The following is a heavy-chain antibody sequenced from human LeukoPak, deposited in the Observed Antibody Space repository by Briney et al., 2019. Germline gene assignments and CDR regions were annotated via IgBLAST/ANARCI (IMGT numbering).Heavy chain of an antibody. Sequence: SETLSLTCSVSGGPISDSYWYWIRHSAATGMEWIGRIHAIGRTNYNPSLKSQVIIALDTSKNQFSLSLSAVTAADTATYYCARILDRDAWGQGTLVTVSP. V-gene: IGHV4-4*07. D-gene: IGHD3-22*01. CDR2: IHAIGRT. CDR3: ARILDRDA. J-gene: IGHJ3*01. CDR1: GGPISDSY.